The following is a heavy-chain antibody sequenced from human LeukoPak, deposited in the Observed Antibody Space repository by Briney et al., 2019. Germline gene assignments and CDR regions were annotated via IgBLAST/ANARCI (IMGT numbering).Heavy chain of an antibody. CDR3: AREGPHPVYDV. CDR2: IYYTGTA. Sequence: SGTLSLTSTVSVVSICSGGNFWPWLRQHPRNCREYIGYIYYTGTASYNPSLGSRVVMSVNTSTRQFSLRLSSVTAADTAVYFCAREGPHPVYDVWGPGIQVTVSS. D-gene: IGHD5/OR15-5a*01. J-gene: IGHJ4*02. V-gene: IGHV4-31*03. CDR1: VVSICSGGNF.